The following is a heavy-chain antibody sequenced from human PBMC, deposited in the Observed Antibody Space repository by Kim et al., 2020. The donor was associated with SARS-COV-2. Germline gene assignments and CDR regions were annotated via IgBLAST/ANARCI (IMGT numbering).Heavy chain of an antibody. CDR3: ATVNTVTTDY. Sequence: ETIYEQKFQGRVTMTEDTSTDTAYMELSSLRSEDTAVYYCATVNTVTTDYWGQGTLVTVSS. J-gene: IGHJ4*02. V-gene: IGHV1-24*01. D-gene: IGHD4-17*01. CDR2: ET.